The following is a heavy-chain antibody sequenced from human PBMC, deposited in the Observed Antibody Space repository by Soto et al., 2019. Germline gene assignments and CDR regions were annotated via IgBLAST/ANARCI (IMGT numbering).Heavy chain of an antibody. Sequence: GGSLRLSCAASGFTFSSYGMHWVRQAPGKGLEWVAVISYDGSNKYYADSVKGRFTISRDNSKNTLYLQMNSLRAEDTAVYYCAKDSAAADYGMDVWGQGTTVTVSS. V-gene: IGHV3-30*18. CDR1: GFTFSSYG. CDR2: ISYDGSNK. CDR3: AKDSAAADYGMDV. J-gene: IGHJ6*02. D-gene: IGHD6-13*01.